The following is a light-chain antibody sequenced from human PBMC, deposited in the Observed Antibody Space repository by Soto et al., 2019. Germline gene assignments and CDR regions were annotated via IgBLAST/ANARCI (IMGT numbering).Light chain of an antibody. Sequence: EVVLTQSPGTLSLSPGERATLSCRTSQSVVNYKLAWYRQKPGQAPRLLIYNTFHRATGIPDRFSGTGSETDFTLTISRLEPEDFAVYHCQQYGALPPTFGQGTRVEIK. J-gene: IGKJ1*01. V-gene: IGKV3-20*01. CDR2: NTF. CDR1: QSVVNYK. CDR3: QQYGALPPT.